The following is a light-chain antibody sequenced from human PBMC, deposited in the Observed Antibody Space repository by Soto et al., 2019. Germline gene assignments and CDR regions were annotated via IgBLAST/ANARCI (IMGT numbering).Light chain of an antibody. CDR1: QSVSSSY. CDR3: QQYGSF. Sequence: EIVLTQSPGTLSWSPGERDTLSCRASQSVSSSYLAWYQQKPGQAPRLLIYGASSRATGIPDRFSGSGSGTDFTLTISRLEPEDFAVYYCQQYGSFFGPGTKVDIK. J-gene: IGKJ3*01. V-gene: IGKV3-20*01. CDR2: GAS.